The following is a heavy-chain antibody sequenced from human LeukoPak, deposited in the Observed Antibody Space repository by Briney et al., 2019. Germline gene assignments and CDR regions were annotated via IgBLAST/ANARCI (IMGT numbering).Heavy chain of an antibody. Sequence: ASRKVSCKASGYSSTNYGISWVPQAPGQRLEWRGGIHIYRGNTNYAQKFQGRVTMTTDTSTSTVYMEVRGLRSDDTAMYYCARDVGITVAESFDPWGQGTLVTVSS. CDR2: IHIYRGNT. J-gene: IGHJ5*02. CDR3: ARDVGITVAESFDP. D-gene: IGHD6-13*01. V-gene: IGHV1-18*01. CDR1: GYSSTNYG.